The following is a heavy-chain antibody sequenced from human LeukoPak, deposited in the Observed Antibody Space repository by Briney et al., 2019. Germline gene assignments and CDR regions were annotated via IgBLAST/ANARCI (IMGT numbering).Heavy chain of an antibody. CDR2: ISSSSSTI. CDR3: AREAGFGYSNYPYDY. J-gene: IGHJ4*02. V-gene: IGHV3-48*01. Sequence: PGGSLRLSCAASGFTFSRYRMNWVRQAPGRGLEWVSYISSSSSTIYYADSVKGRFTISRDNAKNSLYLQMNSLRAEDTAVYYCAREAGFGYSNYPYDYWGQGTLVTVSS. D-gene: IGHD4-11*01. CDR1: GFTFSRYR.